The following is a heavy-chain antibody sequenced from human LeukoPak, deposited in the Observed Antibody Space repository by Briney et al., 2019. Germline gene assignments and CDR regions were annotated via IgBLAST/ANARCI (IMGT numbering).Heavy chain of an antibody. CDR1: GYTFTSYD. CDR3: ARVAYYYDSAGFYLNYYYGMDV. V-gene: IGHV1-8*02. CDR2: MNPNSGNT. J-gene: IGHJ6*02. Sequence: GASVKVSCKASGYTFTSYDINWVRQATGQGLEWMGWMNPNSGNTGYAQKFQGRVTMTRDTSINTAYMELSSLRSEDTAVYYCARVAYYYDSAGFYLNYYYGMDVWGQGTTVTASS. D-gene: IGHD3-22*01.